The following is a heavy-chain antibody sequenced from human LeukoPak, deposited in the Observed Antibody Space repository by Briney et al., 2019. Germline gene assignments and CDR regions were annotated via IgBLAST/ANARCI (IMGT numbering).Heavy chain of an antibody. Sequence: SQTLSLTCAISGDSVSSNSAAWNWIRQSPSRGLEWLGRTYYRSKWYYDYAVAVKSRISINPDTSKNQFSLQLSSVTPEDTAVYYCARDPVGGSAIFDYWGQGTLVTVSS. CDR1: GDSVSSNSAA. V-gene: IGHV6-1*01. CDR3: ARDPVGGSAIFDY. J-gene: IGHJ4*02. D-gene: IGHD3-16*01. CDR2: TYYRSKWYY.